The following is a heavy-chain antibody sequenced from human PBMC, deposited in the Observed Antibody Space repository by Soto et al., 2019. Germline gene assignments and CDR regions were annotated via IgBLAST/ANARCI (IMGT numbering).Heavy chain of an antibody. CDR3: TTLSITIFGVVLMDV. D-gene: IGHD3-3*01. CDR1: GFTFSNAW. Sequence: PVGSLRLSCAASGFTFSNAWMNWVRQAPGKGLEWVGRIKSKTDGGTTDYAAPVKGRFTISRDDSKNTLYLQMNSLKTEDTAVYYCTTLSITIFGVVLMDVWGKGTMVTVS. CDR2: IKSKTDGGTT. V-gene: IGHV3-15*07. J-gene: IGHJ6*04.